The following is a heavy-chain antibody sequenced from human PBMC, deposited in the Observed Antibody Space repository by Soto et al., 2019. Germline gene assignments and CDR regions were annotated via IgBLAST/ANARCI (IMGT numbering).Heavy chain of an antibody. CDR3: ARDRGGYSSDF. V-gene: IGHV3-74*01. Sequence: EVQLVESGGGLVQPGGSLRLSCAASGFSFSSYWMHWLRQAAGEGLVWVSRINGDGDYTNYADSVKGRFTISRDNAKNTLYLQMTSLRAEDTAVYYCARDRGGYSSDFWGQGTLVTVSS. CDR2: INGDGDYT. CDR1: GFSFSSYW. J-gene: IGHJ4*02. D-gene: IGHD2-15*01.